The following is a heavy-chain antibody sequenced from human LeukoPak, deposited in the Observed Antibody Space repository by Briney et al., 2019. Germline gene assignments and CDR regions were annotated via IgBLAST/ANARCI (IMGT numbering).Heavy chain of an antibody. D-gene: IGHD1-26*01. CDR1: EFTVRSYH. V-gene: IGHV3-53*01. CDR2: IDSGGST. J-gene: IGHJ4*02. CDR3: AKDAQKALRANDY. Sequence: PGESLRLSCAASEFTVRSYHMSWVRQAPGKGLEWVSVIDSGGSTYYADSVKGRFTISRDNSKNTLYLQVNSLRAEDTAAYYCAKDAQKALRANDYWGLGTLVTVSS.